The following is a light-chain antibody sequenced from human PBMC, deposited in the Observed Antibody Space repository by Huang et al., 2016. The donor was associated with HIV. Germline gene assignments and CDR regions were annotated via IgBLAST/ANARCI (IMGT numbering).Light chain of an antibody. CDR2: GST. CDR3: QQYSSSPWT. V-gene: IGKV3-20*01. CDR1: HNVTNDY. Sequence: EIVLTQSPDTLSFFPGGRGALSCRASHNVTNDYLAWYQYKSGQAPRLLIYGSTGRATGTPARFSGSGSGTDFSLIINTLEPEDFALYYCQQYSSSPWTFGPGTKLEIK. J-gene: IGKJ1*01.